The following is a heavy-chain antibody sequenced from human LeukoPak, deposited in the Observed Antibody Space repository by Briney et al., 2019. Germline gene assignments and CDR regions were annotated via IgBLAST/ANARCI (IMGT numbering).Heavy chain of an antibody. V-gene: IGHV1-69*04. CDR2: IIPILGIA. CDR3: ASGDSYASY. J-gene: IGHJ4*02. Sequence: GASVKVSCKASGGTFSSYAISWVRQAPGQGPEWMGRIIPILGIANYAQKFQGRVTITADKSTSTAYMELSSLRSEDTAVYYCASGDSYASYWGQGTLVTVSS. D-gene: IGHD5-18*01. CDR1: GGTFSSYA.